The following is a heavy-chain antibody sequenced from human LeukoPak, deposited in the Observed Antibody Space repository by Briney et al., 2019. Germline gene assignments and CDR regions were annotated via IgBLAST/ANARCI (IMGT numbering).Heavy chain of an antibody. V-gene: IGHV6-1*01. CDR1: GDSVSSNSGA. J-gene: IGHJ6*02. CDR3: ARGTPSYYGMDV. Sequence: SQTLSLTCAISGDSVSSNSGAWNWIRQSPSRGLEWLGRTFYRSKWFNDYAVYVKSRITINPDTSKNQFSLQLNSVTPEDTAVYYCARGTPSYYGMDVWGQGITVTVTS. D-gene: IGHD2-15*01. CDR2: TFYRSKWFN.